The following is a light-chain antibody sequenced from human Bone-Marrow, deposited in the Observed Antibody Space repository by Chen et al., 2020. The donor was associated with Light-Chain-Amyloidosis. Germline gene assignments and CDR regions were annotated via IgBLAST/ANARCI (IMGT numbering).Light chain of an antibody. CDR2: RDT. J-gene: IGLJ2*01. V-gene: IGLV3-25*03. CDR3: QSADSSGTYEVI. CDR1: DLPTKY. Sequence: YELPQPPSVSVSPGQTARTTCPGDDLPTKYAYWYQQKPGQAPVLVIHRDTERPSGISERFSGSSSGTTATLTISGVQAEDEADYHCQSADSSGTYEVIFGGGTKLTVL.